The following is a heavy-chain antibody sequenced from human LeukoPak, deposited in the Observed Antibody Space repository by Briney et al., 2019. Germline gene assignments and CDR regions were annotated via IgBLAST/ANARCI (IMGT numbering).Heavy chain of an antibody. CDR3: AKEAIAVAGTGVSWFDP. V-gene: IGHV3-30*02. CDR1: GFTFRSYG. D-gene: IGHD6-19*01. CDR2: IRYDGTNK. Sequence: QPGGSLRLSCAASGFTFRSYGMHWVRQAPGKGLEWVAIIRYDGTNKYYADSVKGRFTISRDNSKNTLYLQMNSLRAEDTAVYYCAKEAIAVAGTGVSWFDPWGQGTLVTVSS. J-gene: IGHJ5*02.